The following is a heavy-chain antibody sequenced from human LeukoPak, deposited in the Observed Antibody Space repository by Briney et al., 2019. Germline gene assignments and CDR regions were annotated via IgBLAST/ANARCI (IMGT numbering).Heavy chain of an antibody. D-gene: IGHD2-21*01. V-gene: IGHV1-2*02. J-gene: IGHJ5*02. CDR1: GYTFTGYY. CDR2: INPNSGGT. CDR3: ARGPLAYCGGDCPDNWFDP. Sequence: GASVKVSCKASGYTFTGYYMHWVRQAPGQGLEWMGWINPNSGGTNYAQKFQGRVTMTRDTSISTAYMELSRLRSDDTAVYYCARGPLAYCGGDCPDNWFDPWGQGTLVTVSS.